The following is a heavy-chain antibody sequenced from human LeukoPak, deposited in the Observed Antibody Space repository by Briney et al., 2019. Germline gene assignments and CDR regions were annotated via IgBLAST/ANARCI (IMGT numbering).Heavy chain of an antibody. CDR1: GGSISSSSYY. J-gene: IGHJ4*02. V-gene: IGHV4-39*01. CDR2: IYYSGST. D-gene: IGHD1-26*01. Sequence: SEALSLTCTVSGGSISSSSYYWGWIRQPPGKGLEWIGSIYYSGSTYYNPSLKSRVIISVDTSKNHFSLKLNSVTAADPAVYYCAAGSYLDYHFDYWGQGPLVTVSS. CDR3: AAGSYLDYHFDY.